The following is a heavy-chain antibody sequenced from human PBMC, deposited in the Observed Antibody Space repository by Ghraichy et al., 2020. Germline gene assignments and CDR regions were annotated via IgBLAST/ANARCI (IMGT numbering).Heavy chain of an antibody. Sequence: GGSLRLSCAASGFTFSSYAMSWVRQAPGKGLEWVSAISGGGFSTYYADSVKGRFTISRDKSKNTLFLQMNSLRAEDTAVYYCAKALPVAGTNYYYGMDVWGQGTTVTVSS. CDR1: GFTFSSYA. J-gene: IGHJ6*02. V-gene: IGHV3-23*01. CDR2: ISGGGFST. CDR3: AKALPVAGTNYYYGMDV. D-gene: IGHD6-19*01.